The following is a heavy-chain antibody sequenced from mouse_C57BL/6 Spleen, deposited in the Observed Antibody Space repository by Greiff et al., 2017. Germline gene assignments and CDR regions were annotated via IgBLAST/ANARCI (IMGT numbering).Heavy chain of an antibody. CDR3: ASESYYGSSFWFAY. CDR2: LNYDGSSS. CDR1: GFTFSDYY. V-gene: IGHV5-16*01. J-gene: IGHJ3*01. D-gene: IGHD1-1*01. Sequence: EVLLVESEGGLVQPGSSMKLSCTASGFTFSDYYMAWVRQVPEKGLEWVANLNYDGSSSYYLDTLKSRFIISRDNAKNILYLQMRRLKSDDTATYYCASESYYGSSFWFAYWGQGTLVTVSA.